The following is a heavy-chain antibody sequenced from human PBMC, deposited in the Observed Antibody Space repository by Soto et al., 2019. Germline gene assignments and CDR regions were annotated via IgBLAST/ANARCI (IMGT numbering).Heavy chain of an antibody. D-gene: IGHD2-8*01. CDR2: INAGNGNT. CDR3: ARAPPYCTNGVCYIMMGSGSYYAS. Sequence: ASVKVSCKASGYTFTSYAMHWVRQAPGQRLEWMGWINAGNGNTKYSQKFQGRVTITRDTSASTASMELSRLSSEDTAVYYCARAPPYCTNGVCYIMMGSGSYYASWGQGTLFPVSS. V-gene: IGHV1-3*01. J-gene: IGHJ5*02. CDR1: GYTFTSYA.